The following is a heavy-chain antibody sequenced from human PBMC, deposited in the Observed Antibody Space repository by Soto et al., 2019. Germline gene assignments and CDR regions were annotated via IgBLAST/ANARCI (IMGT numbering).Heavy chain of an antibody. V-gene: IGHV1-8*01. Sequence: ASVKVSCKASGYTFTSYDINWVRQATGQGLEWMGWMNPNSGNTGYAQKFQGRVTMTRNTSISTAYMELRSLRSDDTAVYYCAKDRPRFTQQFHGASWGQGTLVTVSS. J-gene: IGHJ5*02. CDR1: GYTFTSYD. CDR3: AKDRPRFTQQFHGAS. CDR2: MNPNSGNT. D-gene: IGHD6-13*01.